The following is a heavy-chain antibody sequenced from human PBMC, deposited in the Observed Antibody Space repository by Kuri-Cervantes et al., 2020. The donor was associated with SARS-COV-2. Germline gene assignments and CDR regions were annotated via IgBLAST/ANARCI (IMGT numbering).Heavy chain of an antibody. CDR1: GFTFSSYC. J-gene: IGHJ6*02. V-gene: IGHV3-30*18. CDR3: AKALGNYYYYGMDV. CDR2: ISYDGSNK. D-gene: IGHD7-27*01. Sequence: GESLKISCAASGFTFSSYCIHWVRQAPGKGLEWVAVISYDGSNKYYADSVKGRFTIPRDNSKNTLYLQMNSLRAEDTAVYYCAKALGNYYYYGMDVWGQGTTVTVSS.